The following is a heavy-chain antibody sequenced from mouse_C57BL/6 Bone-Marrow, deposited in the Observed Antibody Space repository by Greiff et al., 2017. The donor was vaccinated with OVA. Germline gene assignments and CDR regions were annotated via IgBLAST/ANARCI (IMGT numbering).Heavy chain of an antibody. J-gene: IGHJ2*01. CDR1: GYTFTSYW. V-gene: IGHV1-50*01. D-gene: IGHD3-2*02. Sequence: VQLQQPGAELVKPGASVKLSCKASGYTFTSYWMQWVKQRPGQGLEWIGEIDPSDSYTNYNQKFKGKATLTVDTSSSTAYMPLCSLTSEDSAVCCYAGVRADWGQGTPLTVSS. CDR3: AGVRAD. CDR2: IDPSDSYT.